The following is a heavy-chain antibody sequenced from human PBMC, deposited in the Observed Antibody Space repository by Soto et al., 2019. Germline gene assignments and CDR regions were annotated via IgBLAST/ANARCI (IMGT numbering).Heavy chain of an antibody. CDR3: ARGIWGSYYAGGVDFDY. CDR1: GYTFTSYD. J-gene: IGHJ4*02. D-gene: IGHD1-26*01. Sequence: VASVKVSCKASGYTFTSYDINWVRQATGQGLEWMGWMNPNSGNTGYAQKFQGRVTMTRNTSISTAYMELSSLRSEDTAVYYCARGIWGSYYAGGVDFDYWGQGTLVTVSS. V-gene: IGHV1-8*01. CDR2: MNPNSGNT.